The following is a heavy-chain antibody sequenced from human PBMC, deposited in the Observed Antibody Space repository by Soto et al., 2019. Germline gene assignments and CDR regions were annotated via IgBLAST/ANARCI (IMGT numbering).Heavy chain of an antibody. Sequence: QVHLVQSGVEVKTPGASVKVSCQSSGYTFFTYDISWVRQAPGQGLEWMVWISTYSGYTKYVQKFQGRVTMTTDTSTTTAYLELRSLRSDDTAVYYCARHHGPTTSENWFDPWGQGTLVTVSS. J-gene: IGHJ5*02. V-gene: IGHV1-18*01. D-gene: IGHD5-12*01. CDR1: GYTFFTYD. CDR3: ARHHGPTTSENWFDP. CDR2: ISTYSGYT.